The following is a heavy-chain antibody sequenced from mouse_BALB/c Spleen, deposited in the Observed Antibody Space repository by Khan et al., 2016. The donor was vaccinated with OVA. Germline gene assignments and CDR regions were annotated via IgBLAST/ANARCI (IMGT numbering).Heavy chain of an antibody. CDR2: VSSGGHYT. D-gene: IGHD1-1*01. CDR3: ARIAYYYDSEGFAY. CDR1: GFTFSTYG. Sequence: VQLKESGGDLVKPGGSLKLSCAASGFTFSTYGMSWVRQTPDKRLEWVATVSSGGHYTYYPDTVKGRFTISRDNVKNTLYLQMSSLKSEDTAMFYCARIAYYYDSEGFAYWGQGTLVTVS. J-gene: IGHJ3*01. V-gene: IGHV5-6*01.